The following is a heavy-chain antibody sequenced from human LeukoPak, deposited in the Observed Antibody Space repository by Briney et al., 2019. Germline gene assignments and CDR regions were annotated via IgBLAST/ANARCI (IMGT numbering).Heavy chain of an antibody. CDR1: GYTFTSYD. V-gene: IGHV1-8*03. J-gene: IGHJ6*03. CDR3: VRGQPLYYYYYYMDV. D-gene: IGHD2-2*01. CDR2: MNPNSGNT. Sequence: ASVKVSCKASGYTFTSYDINWVRQAAGQGLEWMGWMNPNSGNTGYAQKFQGRVTITRNTSISTAYVELSSLRSEDTAVYYCVRGQPLYYYYYYMDVWGKGTTVTVSS.